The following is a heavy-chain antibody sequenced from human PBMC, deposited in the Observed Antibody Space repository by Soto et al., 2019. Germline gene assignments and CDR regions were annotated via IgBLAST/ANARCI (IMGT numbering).Heavy chain of an antibody. Sequence: SETLSLTCTVSGGCISSSSYYWGWIRQPPGKGLEWIGSIYYSGSTYYNPSLKSRVTISVDTSKNQFSLKLSSVTAADTAVYYCARHRGGVDYGEIHWFDPWGQGTLVTVSS. CDR3: ARHRGGVDYGEIHWFDP. V-gene: IGHV4-39*01. CDR1: GGCISSSSYY. CDR2: IYYSGST. D-gene: IGHD4-17*01. J-gene: IGHJ5*02.